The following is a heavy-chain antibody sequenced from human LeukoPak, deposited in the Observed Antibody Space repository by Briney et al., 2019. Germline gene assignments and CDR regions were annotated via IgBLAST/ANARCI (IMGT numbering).Heavy chain of an antibody. V-gene: IGHV1-2*02. CDR1: GYTFTGYY. CDR2: INPNSGGT. J-gene: IGHJ4*02. Sequence: ASVKVSCKASGYTFTGYYMHWVRQAPGQGLEWMGWINPNSGGTNYAQKFQGRVTMTRDTSISTAYMELSRLRSDDTAVYYCARVNYYDSSGYYFSPPDYWGQGTLVTVSS. D-gene: IGHD3-22*01. CDR3: ARVNYYDSSGYYFSPPDY.